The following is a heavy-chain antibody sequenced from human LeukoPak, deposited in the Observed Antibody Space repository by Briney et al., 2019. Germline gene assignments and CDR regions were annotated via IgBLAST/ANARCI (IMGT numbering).Heavy chain of an antibody. D-gene: IGHD3-10*01. Sequence: ASVKVSCKVSGYTLTELSMHWVRQAPGKGLEWMGGFDPEDGETIYAQKFQGRVTMTTDTSTSTAYMELRSLRSDDTAVYYCAKRRRSYGSTFDPWGQGTLVTVSS. V-gene: IGHV1-24*01. CDR1: GYTLTELS. CDR2: FDPEDGET. CDR3: AKRRRSYGSTFDP. J-gene: IGHJ5*02.